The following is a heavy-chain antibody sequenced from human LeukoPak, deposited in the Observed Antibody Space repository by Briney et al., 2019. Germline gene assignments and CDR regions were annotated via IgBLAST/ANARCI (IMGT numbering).Heavy chain of an antibody. CDR3: ARARAIFGVVFDP. D-gene: IGHD3-3*01. Sequence: SETLSLTCTVSGSSISSGYYWAWLRQPPGTGLEWIGNGYHSGSTYYNPSLKSRVTILVDTSKNQLSLNLTSVTAADTALYYCARARAIFGVVFDPWGRGTLVTVSS. CDR1: GSSISSGYY. CDR2: GYHSGST. V-gene: IGHV4-38-2*02. J-gene: IGHJ5*02.